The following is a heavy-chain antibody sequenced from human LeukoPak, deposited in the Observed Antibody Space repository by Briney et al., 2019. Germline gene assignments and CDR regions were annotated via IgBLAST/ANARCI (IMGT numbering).Heavy chain of an antibody. J-gene: IGHJ4*02. CDR1: GYTFTSYD. CDR3: ARGVMGYYDSAILF. D-gene: IGHD3-22*01. Sequence: ASVKVSCTASGYTFTSYDINWVRQATGQGLEWMGWMNPNSGNTGYAQKFQGRVTMTRNTSISTAYMELSSLRSEDTAVYYCARGVMGYYDSAILFWGQGTLVTVSS. CDR2: MNPNSGNT. V-gene: IGHV1-8*01.